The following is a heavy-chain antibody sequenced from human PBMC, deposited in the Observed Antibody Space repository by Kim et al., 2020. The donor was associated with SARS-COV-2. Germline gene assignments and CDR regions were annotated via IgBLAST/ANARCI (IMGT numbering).Heavy chain of an antibody. CDR3: AKGVGYYYYGMDV. D-gene: IGHD1-26*01. Sequence: YAESVKGRFTISRDNAKNSLYLQMNSLRAEDTALYYCAKGVGYYYYGMDVWGQGTTVTVSS. V-gene: IGHV3-9*01. J-gene: IGHJ6*02.